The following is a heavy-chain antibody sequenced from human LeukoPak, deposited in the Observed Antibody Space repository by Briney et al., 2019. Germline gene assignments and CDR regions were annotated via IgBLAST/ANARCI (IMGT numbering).Heavy chain of an antibody. CDR2: IIPIFGTA. V-gene: IGHV1-69*05. CDR3: ARGIKVTRAFDY. D-gene: IGHD3-10*01. CDR1: GGTFSSYA. Sequence: SVKVSCKASGGTFSSYAISWVRQAPGQGLEWMGGIIPIFGTANYAQKFQGRVTMTRNTSISTAYMELSSLRSEDTAVYYCARGIKVTRAFDYWGQGTLVTVSS. J-gene: IGHJ4*02.